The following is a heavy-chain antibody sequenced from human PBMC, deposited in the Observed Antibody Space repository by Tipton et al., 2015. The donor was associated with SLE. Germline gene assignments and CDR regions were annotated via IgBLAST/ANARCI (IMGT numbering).Heavy chain of an antibody. CDR2: INHSGST. V-gene: IGHV4-34*01. CDR3: ARDPRQGDAFDI. D-gene: IGHD6-6*01. CDR1: GESFSGYY. Sequence: TLSLTCAVYGESFSGYYWSWIRQPPGKGLEWIGEINHSGSTNYNPSLKSRVTISVDTSKNQFSLKLSSVTAADTAVYYCARDPRQGDAFDIWGQGTVVTVSS. J-gene: IGHJ3*02.